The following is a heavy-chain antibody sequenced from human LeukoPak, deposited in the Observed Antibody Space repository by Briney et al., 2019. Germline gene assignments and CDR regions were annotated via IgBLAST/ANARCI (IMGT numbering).Heavy chain of an antibody. Sequence: GGSLRVSCAASGFTFSRYSMNWVRQAPGEGLGWVSSISSSSSYIYYADSVKGRFTISRDNAKNSLYLQMNSLRAEDTAVYYCARRGGRYYDFWSGHEDYWGQGTLVTVSS. CDR2: ISSSSSYI. CDR1: GFTFSRYS. CDR3: ARRGGRYYDFWSGHEDY. V-gene: IGHV3-21*01. D-gene: IGHD3-3*01. J-gene: IGHJ4*02.